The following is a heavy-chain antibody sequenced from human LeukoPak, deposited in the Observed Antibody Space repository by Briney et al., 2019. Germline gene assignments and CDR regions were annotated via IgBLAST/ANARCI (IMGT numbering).Heavy chain of an antibody. CDR1: GFTFSSYA. V-gene: IGHV3-23*01. D-gene: IGHD6-19*01. CDR3: AKSAAIAVAGDDY. J-gene: IGHJ4*02. Sequence: AGGSLRLSCAASGFTFSSYAMSWVRQAPGKGLEWVSAISGSGGCTYYADSVKGRFTISRDNSKNTLYLQMNSLRAEDTAVYHCAKSAAIAVAGDDYWGQGTLVTVSS. CDR2: ISGSGGCT.